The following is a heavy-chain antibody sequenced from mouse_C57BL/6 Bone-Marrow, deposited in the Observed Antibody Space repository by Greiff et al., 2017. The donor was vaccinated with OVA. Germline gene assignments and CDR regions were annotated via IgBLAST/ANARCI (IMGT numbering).Heavy chain of an antibody. CDR3: ARGAQATGYFDY. V-gene: IGHV3-6*01. J-gene: IGHJ2*01. CDR1: GYSITSGYY. D-gene: IGHD3-2*02. Sequence: EVKLMESGPGLVKPSQSLSLTCSVTGYSITSGYYWNWIRQFPGNKLEWMGYISYDGSNNYNPSLKNRISITRDTSKNQFFLKLNSVTTEDTATYYCARGAQATGYFDYWGQGTTLTVSS. CDR2: ISYDGSN.